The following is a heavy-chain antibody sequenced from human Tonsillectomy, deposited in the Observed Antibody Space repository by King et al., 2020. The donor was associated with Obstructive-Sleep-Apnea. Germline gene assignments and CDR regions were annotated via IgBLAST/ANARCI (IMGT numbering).Heavy chain of an antibody. CDR1: GGSISTYY. D-gene: IGHD3-22*01. V-gene: IGHV4-59*08. CDR2: IYYSGYT. Sequence: QLQESGPGLVKPSETLSLTCTVSGGSISTYYWSWIRQPPGKGLEWMGNIYYSGYTNYNPSLKSRVTISVDTSKNQFSLNLSSVTAADTAFYYCARGGYYYFDYWGQGTLATVSS. CDR3: ARGGYYYFDY. J-gene: IGHJ4*02.